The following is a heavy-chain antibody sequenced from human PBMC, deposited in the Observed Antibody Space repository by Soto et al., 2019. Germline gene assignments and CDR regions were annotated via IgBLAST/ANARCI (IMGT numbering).Heavy chain of an antibody. J-gene: IGHJ4*02. V-gene: IGHV3-7*03. D-gene: IGHD4-4*01. CDR2: IKLDGSEK. Sequence: EVQLVESGGGLVRPGGSLRLSCVASGFTFSLYWMSWVRQAPGKGLEWVASIKLDGSEKYYLDSVKGRFTISRDNAKNSLYLQMNSLRAEDTAVYSCARAPRRFRDDYNRYLDYWGQGTLVTVSS. CDR3: ARAPRRFRDDYNRYLDY. CDR1: GFTFSLYW.